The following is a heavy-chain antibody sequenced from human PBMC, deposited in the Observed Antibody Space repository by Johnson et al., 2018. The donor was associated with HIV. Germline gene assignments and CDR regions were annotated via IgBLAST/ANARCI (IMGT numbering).Heavy chain of an antibody. CDR1: GFTFTSFA. CDR3: ARWKQLVNAFDI. V-gene: IGHV3-30*04. Sequence: QVQLVESGGGVVQPGTSLRLSCAASGFTFTSFAMHWVRQAPGKGLEWVAFISYDGSNKYYADSVKGRFTISRDNSKNTLYLQMNSLRAEDTAVYYCARWKQLVNAFDIWGQGTMVTVSS. J-gene: IGHJ3*02. D-gene: IGHD6-6*01. CDR2: ISYDGSNK.